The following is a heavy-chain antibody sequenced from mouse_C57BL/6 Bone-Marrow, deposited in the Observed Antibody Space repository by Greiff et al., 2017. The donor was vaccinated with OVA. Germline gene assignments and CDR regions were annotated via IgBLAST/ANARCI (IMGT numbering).Heavy chain of an antibody. Sequence: QVQLKESGPGILQPSQTLSLTCSFSGFSLSTFGMGVGWIRQPPGKGLVWLAHIWWGDDKYYNPALKSGPTISKDTSKNQVFLKIANVDTADTATYYCACQLGQGYFDVWGTGTTVTVSS. CDR2: IWWGDDK. V-gene: IGHV8-8*01. CDR3: ACQLGQGYFDV. CDR1: GFSLSTFGMG. D-gene: IGHD4-1*02. J-gene: IGHJ1*03.